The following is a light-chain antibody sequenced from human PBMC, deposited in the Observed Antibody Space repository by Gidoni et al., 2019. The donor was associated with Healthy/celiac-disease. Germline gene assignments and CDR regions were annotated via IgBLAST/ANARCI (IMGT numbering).Light chain of an antibody. Sequence: DIVMTQSPPFLLVTPGGPAPIPCRSSQSLLHSIGCNYLDWYLQKPGQSPQRLSYLGSSRASGVPDRFSGSGSGTDFTLKISRVEAEDVGVYYCMQALQTPPTFGQGTKVEIK. CDR2: LGS. CDR1: QSLLHSIGCNY. CDR3: MQALQTPPT. J-gene: IGKJ1*01. V-gene: IGKV2-28*01.